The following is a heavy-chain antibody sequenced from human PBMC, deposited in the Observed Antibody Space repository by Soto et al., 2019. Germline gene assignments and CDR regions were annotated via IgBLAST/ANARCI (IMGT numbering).Heavy chain of an antibody. CDR2: ISSNGGST. CDR3: VKDLFYDSSGYYVDQTEWFDP. J-gene: IGHJ5*02. Sequence: HPGGFLRLSCAASGFTFSNYAMSWVRQAPGKGLECVSAISSNGGSTYYADSVKGRFTISRDNSKNTLYLQMSSLRAEDTAVYYCVKDLFYDSSGYYVDQTEWFDPWGQGTLVTVSS. V-gene: IGHV3-64D*08. CDR1: GFTFSNYA. D-gene: IGHD3-22*01.